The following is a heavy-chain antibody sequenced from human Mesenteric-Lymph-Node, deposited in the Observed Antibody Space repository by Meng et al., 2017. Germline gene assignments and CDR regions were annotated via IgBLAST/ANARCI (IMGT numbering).Heavy chain of an antibody. J-gene: IGHJ3*02. CDR1: GGSFSGYY. D-gene: IGHD2-21*01. CDR3: ARVYSLWDAFDI. Sequence: GSLRLSCAVYGGSFSGYYWSWIRQPPGKGLEWIGEINHSGSTYYNPSLKSRVTISVDTSKNQFSLKLSSVTAADTAVYYCARVYSLWDAFDIWGQGTMVTVSS. V-gene: IGHV4-34*01. CDR2: INHSGST.